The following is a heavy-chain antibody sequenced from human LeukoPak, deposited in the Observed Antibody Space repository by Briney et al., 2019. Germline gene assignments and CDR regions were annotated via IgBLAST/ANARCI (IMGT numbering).Heavy chain of an antibody. CDR2: ISWNSGSI. J-gene: IGHJ4*02. V-gene: IGHV3-9*01. CDR1: GFTFDDYA. Sequence: SLRLSCAASGFTFDDYAMHWVRQAPGKGLEWVSGISWNSGSIGYADSVKGRFTISRDNAKNSLYLQMNSLRAEDTASYYCAKDRYSSSSRLFDYWGQGTLVTVSS. CDR3: AKDRYSSSSRLFDY. D-gene: IGHD6-6*01.